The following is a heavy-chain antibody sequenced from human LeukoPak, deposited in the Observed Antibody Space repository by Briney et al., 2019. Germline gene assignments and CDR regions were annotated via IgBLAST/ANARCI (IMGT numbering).Heavy chain of an antibody. CDR2: IFNGGST. CDR1: GFAVSSNH. V-gene: IGHV3-53*01. J-gene: IGHJ4*02. CDR3: ARETGRGYYYDVH. D-gene: IGHD3-22*01. Sequence: GGSLRLSCAASGFAVSSNHMNWVRQAPGKGLEWVSVIFNGGSTYYADSVKGRFTISRDNSKNTLYLQMNSLRAEDTAVYYCARETGRGYYYDVHWGQGTLVTVSS.